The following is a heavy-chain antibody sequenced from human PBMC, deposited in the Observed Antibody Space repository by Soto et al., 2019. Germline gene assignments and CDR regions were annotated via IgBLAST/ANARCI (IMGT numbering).Heavy chain of an antibody. CDR2: IWYDGSNK. Sequence: QVQLVESGGGVVQPGRSLRLSCAASGFTFSRHGMHWVRQAPGKGLEWVAVIWYDGSNKYYADCVKGRFTISRDNSKNTLYLQMNSLRAEDTAVYYCARDEEMATISFFDYWGQGTLVTVSS. D-gene: IGHD5-12*01. V-gene: IGHV3-33*01. CDR1: GFTFSRHG. CDR3: ARDEEMATISFFDY. J-gene: IGHJ4*02.